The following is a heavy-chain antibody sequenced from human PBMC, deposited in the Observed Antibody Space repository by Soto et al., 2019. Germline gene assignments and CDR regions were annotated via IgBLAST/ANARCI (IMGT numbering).Heavy chain of an antibody. V-gene: IGHV4-34*01. J-gene: IGHJ6*02. Sequence: SETLSLTCTVSGGSMSDYFWTWIRLPAGKRLEWIGEINHSGSTNYNPSLKSRVTISVDTSKNQFSLKLSSVTAADTAVYYCAGPDYYGMDVWGQGTTVTVSS. CDR3: AGPDYYGMDV. CDR1: GGSMSDYF. CDR2: INHSGST.